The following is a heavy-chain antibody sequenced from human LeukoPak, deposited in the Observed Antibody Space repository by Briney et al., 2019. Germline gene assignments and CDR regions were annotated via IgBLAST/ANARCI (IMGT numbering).Heavy chain of an antibody. D-gene: IGHD2-15*01. Sequence: PSETLSLTCTVSGGSISSSSYYWGWIRQPPGKGLEWIGSIYYSGSTYYNPSLKSRVTISVDTSKNQFSLKLSSVTAADTAVYYCARRYRTPYCSGGSCYSDWFDPWGQGTLVTVSS. J-gene: IGHJ5*02. V-gene: IGHV4-39*01. CDR1: GGSISSSSYY. CDR3: ARRYRTPYCSGGSCYSDWFDP. CDR2: IYYSGST.